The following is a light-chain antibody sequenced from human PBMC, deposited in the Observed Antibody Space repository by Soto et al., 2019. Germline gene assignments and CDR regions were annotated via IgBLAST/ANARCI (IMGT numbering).Light chain of an antibody. Sequence: QSVLTQPASVSGSPGQSITISCTGTRSDVGSYNLVSWYQQHPGKAPKLMIYEGSKRPSGVSNRFSGSKSGNTASLTISGLQAEDEADYYCCSYAGSSPVVFGGGTQLTVL. J-gene: IGLJ2*01. V-gene: IGLV2-23*01. CDR2: EGS. CDR1: RSDVGSYNL. CDR3: CSYAGSSPVV.